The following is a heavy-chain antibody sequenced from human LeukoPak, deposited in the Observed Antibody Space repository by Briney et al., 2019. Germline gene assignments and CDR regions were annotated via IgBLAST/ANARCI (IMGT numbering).Heavy chain of an antibody. CDR1: GGSISSGDYY. J-gene: IGHJ5*02. CDR3: ARGRRITMVRGVLSRSHP. V-gene: IGHV4-30-4*08. Sequence: SQTLSLTCTVSGGSISSGDYYWSWIRQPPGKGLEWIVYIYYSGSTYYNPSLKSRVTISVDTSKNPLSLKMSYVTAADPAVYSCARGRRITMVRGVLSRSHPSGHGTPVTASS. CDR2: IYYSGST. D-gene: IGHD3-10*01.